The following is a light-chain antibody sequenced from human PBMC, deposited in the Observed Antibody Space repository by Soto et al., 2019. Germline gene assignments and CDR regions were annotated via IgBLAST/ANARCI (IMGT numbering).Light chain of an antibody. Sequence: DIQMTQSPSSVSASVGDRVTLTCRASQAISTWVAWYQQRPGKAPTLLIYAASSLQSGVPSRSSGSGSGTDFTLTINSLQPEDYATYYCQQGCSFLRRAFGGGTKVDIK. CDR1: QAISTW. V-gene: IGKV1-12*01. J-gene: IGKJ4*01. CDR2: AAS. CDR3: QQGCSFLRRA.